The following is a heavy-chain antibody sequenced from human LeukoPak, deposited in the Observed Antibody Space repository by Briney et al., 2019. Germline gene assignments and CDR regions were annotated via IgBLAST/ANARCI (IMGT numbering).Heavy chain of an antibody. CDR2: MNPNSGNT. CDR1: GYTFTSYD. D-gene: IGHD5-18*01. V-gene: IGHV1-8*01. CDR3: ARGKYYSYANYYMDV. Sequence: GASVKVSCKASGYTFTSYDINWVRQATGQGLEWMGWMNPNSGNTGYAQKFQGRVTMTRNTSISTAYMELSSLRSEDTAVYCCARGKYYSYANYYMDVWGKGTTVTISS. J-gene: IGHJ6*03.